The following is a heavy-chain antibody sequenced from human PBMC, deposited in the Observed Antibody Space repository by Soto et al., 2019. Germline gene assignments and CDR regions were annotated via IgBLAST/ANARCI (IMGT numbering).Heavy chain of an antibody. V-gene: IGHV4-59*08. CDR2: IYYSGST. J-gene: IGHJ4*02. CDR3: ARRYGVAYDY. Sequence: SETLSLTCTVSGGSISSYYWSWIRQPPGKGLEWIGYIYYSGSTNYSPSLRSRVTMSVDTSKNQFSLKLNSVTAADTAVYYCARRYGVAYDYWGQGTLVTVPS. D-gene: IGHD1-20*01. CDR1: GGSISSYY.